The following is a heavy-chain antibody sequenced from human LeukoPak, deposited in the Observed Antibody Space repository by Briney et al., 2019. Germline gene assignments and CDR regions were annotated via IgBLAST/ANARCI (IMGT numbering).Heavy chain of an antibody. V-gene: IGHV1-8*03. CDR3: ARRSELVVPSARLIPYYYYYYMDV. CDR2: MNPNSGNT. J-gene: IGHJ6*03. Sequence: PGDSVKVSCKVSGYTLTELSMHWVRQATGQGLEWMGWMNPNSGNTGYAQKFQGRVTITRNTSISTAYMELSSLRSEDTAVYYCARRSELVVPSARLIPYYYYYYMDVWGKGTTVTVSS. D-gene: IGHD2-2*01. CDR1: GYTLTELS.